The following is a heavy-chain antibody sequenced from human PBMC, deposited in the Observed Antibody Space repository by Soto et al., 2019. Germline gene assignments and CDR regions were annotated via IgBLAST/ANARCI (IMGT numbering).Heavy chain of an antibody. Sequence: QLQLQESGPGLVKPSETLSLTCTVSGGSISLGDYLWAWIRQLPGKELELIGIGSVYYDGTTHSNPSLKRRVIISMATSYNKFSLKLNSVTSADTAHYYYARQVGGDKWYFDVWGRCTLVTVSS. CDR1: GGSISLGDYL. CDR2: VYYDGTT. J-gene: IGHJ2*01. V-gene: IGHV4-39*01. CDR3: ARQVGGDKWYFDV. D-gene: IGHD1-26*01.